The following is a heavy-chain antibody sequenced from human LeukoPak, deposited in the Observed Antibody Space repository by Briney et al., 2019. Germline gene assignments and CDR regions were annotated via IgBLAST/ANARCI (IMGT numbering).Heavy chain of an antibody. D-gene: IGHD3-22*01. CDR3: ARLGTYYYDSSGYYFTDWFDP. Sequence: ASVKVSRKASGYTFTSYGISWVRQAPGQGLEWMGWISVYNGNTNYAQKLQGRVTMTTDTSTSTAYMELRSLRSDDTAVYYCARLGTYYYDSSGYYFTDWFDPWGQGTLVTVSS. CDR1: GYTFTSYG. CDR2: ISVYNGNT. V-gene: IGHV1-18*01. J-gene: IGHJ5*02.